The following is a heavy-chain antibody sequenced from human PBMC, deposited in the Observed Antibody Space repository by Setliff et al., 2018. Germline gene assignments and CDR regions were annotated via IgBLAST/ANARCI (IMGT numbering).Heavy chain of an antibody. Sequence: SETLSLTCTVSGGSVSSYYWSWIRQPAGKGLEWIGHIYIGGSANYNPSLKSRVTMSIDTSKNQFSLKLNSVTAADMAVYYCAREQWLDPPGYYYMDVWAKGTTVTVS. J-gene: IGHJ6*03. V-gene: IGHV4-4*07. CDR1: GGSVSSYY. D-gene: IGHD6-19*01. CDR3: AREQWLDPPGYYYMDV. CDR2: IYIGGSA.